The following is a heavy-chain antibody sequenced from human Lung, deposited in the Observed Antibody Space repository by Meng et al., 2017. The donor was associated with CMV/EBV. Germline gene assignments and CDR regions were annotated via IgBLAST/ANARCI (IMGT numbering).Heavy chain of an antibody. CDR1: GGSISSRSYY. D-gene: IGHD5-12*01. V-gene: IGHV4-39*07. Sequence: QLQMQESGPGLVQPSETLSLICTVSGGSISSRSYYWGWIRQPPGKELEWIGSINYSGSIYQNPSLKSRVTISVDTSKNQFSLKVRSVTAADTAVYYCARGSGSFYNWFDTWGQGTLVTVAS. CDR2: INYSGSI. CDR3: ARGSGSFYNWFDT. J-gene: IGHJ5*02.